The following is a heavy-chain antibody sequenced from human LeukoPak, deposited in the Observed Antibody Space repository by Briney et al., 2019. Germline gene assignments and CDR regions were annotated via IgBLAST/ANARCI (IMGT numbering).Heavy chain of an antibody. J-gene: IGHJ5*02. D-gene: IGHD2-15*01. CDR1: GGSISSYY. CDR2: IYTSGST. V-gene: IGHV4-4*07. CDR3: ARDNYCSGGSCEVPFDP. Sequence: PSETLSLTCTVSGGSISSYYWCSIRQPAGKGLEWIGRIYTSGSTNYNPSLKSRVTMSVDTSKNHFSLKLSSVTAADTAVYYCARDNYCSGGSCEVPFDPWGQGTLVTVSS.